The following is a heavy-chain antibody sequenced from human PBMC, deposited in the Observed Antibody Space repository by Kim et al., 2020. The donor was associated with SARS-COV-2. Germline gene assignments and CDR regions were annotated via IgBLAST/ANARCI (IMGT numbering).Heavy chain of an antibody. J-gene: IGHJ5*02. D-gene: IGHD1-1*01. CDR3: AREGGWDNWNGPRGNWFDP. V-gene: IGHV1-18*01. Sequence: ASVKVSCKASGYTFTSYGISWVRQAPGQGLEWMGWISAYNGNTNYAQKLQGRVTMTTDTSTSTAYMELRSLRSDDTAVYYCAREGGWDNWNGPRGNWFDPWGQGTLVTVSS. CDR2: ISAYNGNT. CDR1: GYTFTSYG.